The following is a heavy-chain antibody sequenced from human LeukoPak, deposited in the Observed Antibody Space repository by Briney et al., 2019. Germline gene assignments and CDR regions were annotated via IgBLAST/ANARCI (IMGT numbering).Heavy chain of an antibody. D-gene: IGHD6-19*01. J-gene: IGHJ3*02. CDR3: ARGGQWLPNAFDI. CDR2: ISSSSSYI. CDR1: GFTFSSYS. Sequence: GGSLRLSCAASGFTFSSYSMNWLRQAPGKGLKWVSSISSSSSYIYYADSVKGRFTISRDNAKNSLYLQMNSLRAEDTAVYYCARGGQWLPNAFDIWGQGTMVTVSS. V-gene: IGHV3-21*01.